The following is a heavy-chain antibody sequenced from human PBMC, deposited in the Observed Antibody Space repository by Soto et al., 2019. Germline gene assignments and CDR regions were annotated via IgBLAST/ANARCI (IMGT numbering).Heavy chain of an antibody. J-gene: IGHJ4*02. D-gene: IGHD2-15*01. Sequence: DVQLLESGGGLVQPEGSLRLSCAASGFTFSSYAMGWVLQGPGKGLEWVAVVSIGGSTHYADSVRGRFTISRDNSKNTLSLQMNSLTAEDTAVYFCAKRRGAGGHLDYWGQGALVTVSS. V-gene: IGHV3-23*01. CDR1: GFTFSSYA. CDR2: VSIGGST. CDR3: AKRRGAGGHLDY.